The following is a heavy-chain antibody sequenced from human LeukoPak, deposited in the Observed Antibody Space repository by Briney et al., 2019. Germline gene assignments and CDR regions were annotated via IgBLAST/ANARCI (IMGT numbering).Heavy chain of an antibody. CDR3: ARDVAEDAFDI. CDR2: IIPILGIA. V-gene: IGHV1-69*04. J-gene: IGHJ3*02. CDR1: GYSFTSSG. Sequence: GASVKVSCKASGYSFTSSGISWVRQAPGQGLEWMGRIIPILGIANYAQKFQGRVTITADKSTSTAYMELSSLRSEDTAVYYCARDVAEDAFDIWGQGTMVTVSS. D-gene: IGHD1-14*01.